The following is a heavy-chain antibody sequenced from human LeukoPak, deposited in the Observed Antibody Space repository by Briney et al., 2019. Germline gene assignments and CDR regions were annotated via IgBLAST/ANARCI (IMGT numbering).Heavy chain of an antibody. Sequence: PGGSLRLSCAGSGFIFRNYGMHWVRQAPGQGLEWVAVISDGGTHLYYADSVKGRFTISRDNSESTMYLQMNSPRVEDTAVYYCAKEGTRSHSQWAFDFWGQGTMVTVSS. CDR2: ISDGGTHL. V-gene: IGHV3-30*18. J-gene: IGHJ3*01. CDR3: AKEGTRSHSQWAFDF. CDR1: GFIFRNYG. D-gene: IGHD6-19*01.